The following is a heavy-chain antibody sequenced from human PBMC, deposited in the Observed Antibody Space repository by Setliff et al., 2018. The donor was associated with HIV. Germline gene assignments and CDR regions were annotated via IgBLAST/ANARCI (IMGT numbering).Heavy chain of an antibody. CDR3: ARAKAVGGVIITGGLDV. J-gene: IGHJ6*02. CDR1: GYTFTSYD. Sequence: ASVKVSCKASGYTFTSYDINWVRQATGQGLEWMGWMNPNSGNTGYAQKFQGRVTMTGNTSISTLYMELSSLTSEDTAVYYCARAKAVGGVIITGGLDVWGQGTTVTVSS. V-gene: IGHV1-8*02. D-gene: IGHD3-16*02. CDR2: MNPNSGNT.